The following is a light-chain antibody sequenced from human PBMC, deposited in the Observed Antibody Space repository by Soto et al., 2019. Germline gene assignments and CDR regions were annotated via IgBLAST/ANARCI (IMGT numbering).Light chain of an antibody. V-gene: IGKV3-20*01. CDR1: QRVSSGY. J-gene: IGKJ1*01. CDR2: GTS. CDR3: QQYGSSPWS. Sequence: EIVLTQSPDTLSLSPGERATLSCRASQRVSSGYFAWYQQTPGQAPRLLISGTSTRATGIPDRFSGSGSRTDFTLTISRLEPEDFAVYYCQQYGSSPWSFGQGTKVEIK.